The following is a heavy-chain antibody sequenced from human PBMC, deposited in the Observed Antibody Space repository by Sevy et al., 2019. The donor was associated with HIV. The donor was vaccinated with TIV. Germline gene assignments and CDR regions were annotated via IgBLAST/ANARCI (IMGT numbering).Heavy chain of an antibody. CDR2: IYYSGST. CDR1: GGSISSGGYY. V-gene: IGHV4-31*03. J-gene: IGHJ3*02. CDR3: ARGDSSGYQEAFDI. Sequence: SETLSLTCTVSGGSISSGGYYWSWIRQHPGKGLVWIGYIYYSGSTYYNPSLKSRVTISVDTSKNQFSLKLSSVTAADTAVYYCARGDSSGYQEAFDIWGQGTMVTVSS. D-gene: IGHD3-22*01.